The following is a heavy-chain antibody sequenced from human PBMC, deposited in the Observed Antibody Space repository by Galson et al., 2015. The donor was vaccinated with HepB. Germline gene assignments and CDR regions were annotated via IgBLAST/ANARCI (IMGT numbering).Heavy chain of an antibody. D-gene: IGHD3-10*01. CDR3: ARSGPYYYGSGSYYPTPYYYYYMDV. Sequence: PALVKPTQTLTLTCTVSGFSLSNARMGVSWIRQPPGKALEWLAHIFSNDEKSYSTSLKSRLTISKGTSKSQVVLTMTNMDPVDTATYYCARSGPYYYGSGSYYPTPYYYYYMDVWGKGTTVTVSS. CDR1: GFSLSNARMG. CDR2: IFSNDEK. J-gene: IGHJ6*03. V-gene: IGHV2-26*01.